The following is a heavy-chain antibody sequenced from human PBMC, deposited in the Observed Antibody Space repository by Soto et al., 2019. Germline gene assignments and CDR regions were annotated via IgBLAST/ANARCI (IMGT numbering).Heavy chain of an antibody. CDR2: ISYDGSNK. D-gene: IGHD4-17*01. J-gene: IGHJ4*02. CDR3: ASAVTHDSPDY. Sequence: PGGSLRLSCAASRFTISSYGIHWVSQAPGKGLEWVAVISYDGSNKYYADSVKGRFTISRDNSKNTLYLQMNSLRAEDTAVYYCASAVTHDSPDYWGQGTLVTVSS. V-gene: IGHV3-30*03. CDR1: RFTISSYG.